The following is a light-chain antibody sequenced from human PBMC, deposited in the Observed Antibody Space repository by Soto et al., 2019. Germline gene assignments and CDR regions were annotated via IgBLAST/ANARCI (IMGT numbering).Light chain of an antibody. Sequence: QSVLTQPASVSGSPGQSITISCTGTSSDVGGYNYVSWYQQHPGKAPKLMIYDVSNRPSGVSNRFSGSKSGNTASLTISGLQAEDEAEYYCSSYTSSSSGEVFGTGTKVTVL. CDR1: SSDVGGYNY. CDR2: DVS. V-gene: IGLV2-14*01. CDR3: SSYTSSSSGEV. J-gene: IGLJ1*01.